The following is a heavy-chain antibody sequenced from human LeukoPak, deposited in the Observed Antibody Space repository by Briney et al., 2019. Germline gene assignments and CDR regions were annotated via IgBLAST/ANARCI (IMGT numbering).Heavy chain of an antibody. D-gene: IGHD2/OR15-2a*01. CDR2: IRDLAEGYAT. Sequence: GGSLRLSCAASGFTFSDFAIHWVRQASGKGLEWAGRIRDLAEGYATAYGASVKGRFTISRDDSKNTAYLQMNSLKTEDTAVYYCTRLKYSDGMDVWGRGTTVTVSS. CDR3: TRLKYSDGMDV. J-gene: IGHJ6*02. CDR1: GFTFSDFA. V-gene: IGHV3-73*01.